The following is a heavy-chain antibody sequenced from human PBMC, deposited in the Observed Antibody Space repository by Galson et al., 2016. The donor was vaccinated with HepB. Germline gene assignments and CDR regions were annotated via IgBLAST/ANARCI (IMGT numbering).Heavy chain of an antibody. CDR1: GGSISGYY. V-gene: IGHV4-59*01. J-gene: IGHJ5*02. D-gene: IGHD3-3*01. CDR2: IYYGGNT. CDR3: ARGGRLGITIFWGEEQNWFDP. Sequence: SETLSLTCTVSGGSISGYYWSWIRQTPGKGLEWIGYIYYGGNTNYSPSLKSRITMSVDTSRNQFSLNLTSVTAGDTAVYYCARGGRLGITIFWGEEQNWFDPWGQGTLVTVSS.